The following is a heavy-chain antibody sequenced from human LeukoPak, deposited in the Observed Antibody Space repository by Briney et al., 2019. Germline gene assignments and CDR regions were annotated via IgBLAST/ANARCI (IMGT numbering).Heavy chain of an antibody. CDR2: ISYDGSNK. D-gene: IGHD5-18*01. V-gene: IGHV3-30*03. Sequence: PGGSLRLSCAASGFTFSSYGMHWVRQAPGKGLEWVAVISYDGSNKYYADSVKGRFTISRDNSKNTLYLQMNSLRAEDTAVYYCASSWIQSGIGWGRGTLVTVSS. CDR1: GFTFSSYG. CDR3: ASSWIQSGIG. J-gene: IGHJ4*02.